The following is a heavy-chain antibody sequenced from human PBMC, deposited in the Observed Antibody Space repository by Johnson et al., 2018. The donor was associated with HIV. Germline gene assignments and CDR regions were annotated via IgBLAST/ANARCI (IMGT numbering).Heavy chain of an antibody. CDR1: GFTFSSYG. CDR3: ARDCTGGVCLNDAFDI. CDR2: ISYDGSNK. J-gene: IGHJ3*02. V-gene: IGHV3-30*03. D-gene: IGHD2-8*02. Sequence: QMQLVESGGGVVQPGRSLRLSCAASGFTFSSYGMHWVRPAPGKGLEWVAVISYDGSNKYYADSVKGRLTISRANSKNTLYLQMKSLRAEDTAVYYCARDCTGGVCLNDAFDIWGQGTMVTVSS.